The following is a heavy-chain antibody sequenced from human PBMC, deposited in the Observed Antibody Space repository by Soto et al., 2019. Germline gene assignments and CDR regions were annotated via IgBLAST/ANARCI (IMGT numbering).Heavy chain of an antibody. Sequence: QVQLVESGGGVVQPGRSLRLSCAASGFTFSSYGMHWVRQAPGKGLEWVAVIWYDGSNKYYADSVKGRFTISRDNSKNTLYLQMNSLRAEDTAVYYCARGRSLNDYGGNSDFHPSNPEFDYWGQGTLVTVSS. V-gene: IGHV3-33*01. CDR3: ARGRSLNDYGGNSDFHPSNPEFDY. CDR2: IWYDGSNK. J-gene: IGHJ4*02. CDR1: GFTFSSYG. D-gene: IGHD4-17*01.